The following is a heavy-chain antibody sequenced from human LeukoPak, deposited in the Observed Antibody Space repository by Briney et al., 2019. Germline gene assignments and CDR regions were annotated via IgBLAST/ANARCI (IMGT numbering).Heavy chain of an antibody. J-gene: IGHJ4*02. D-gene: IGHD6-13*01. Sequence: GGSLRLSCAASGFTFSNYEMCWVRQAPGKGLEWLSYISSSGSTLYYADSVKGRFTISRDNAKSSLYLQMNSLRAEDTAVYYCARYGQQLVSDYWGQGTLLTVSS. CDR2: ISSSGSTL. CDR1: GFTFSNYE. V-gene: IGHV3-48*03. CDR3: ARYGQQLVSDY.